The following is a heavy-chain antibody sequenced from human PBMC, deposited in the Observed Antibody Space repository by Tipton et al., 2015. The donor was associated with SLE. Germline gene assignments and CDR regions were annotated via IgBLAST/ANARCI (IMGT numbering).Heavy chain of an antibody. D-gene: IGHD1-26*01. CDR1: GGSISSSSYY. V-gene: IGHV4-39*01. J-gene: IGHJ3*02. CDR2: IYYSGST. CDR3: ARLGGSTRANDAFDI. Sequence: TLSLTCTVSGGSISSSSYYWGWIRQPPGKGLEWIGSIYYSGSTYYNPSLKSRVTISVDTSKNQFSLKLSSVTAADTAVYYCARLGGSTRANDAFDIWGQGTMVTVSS.